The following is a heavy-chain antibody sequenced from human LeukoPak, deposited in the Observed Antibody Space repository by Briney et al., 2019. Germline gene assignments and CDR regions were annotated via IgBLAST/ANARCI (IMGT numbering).Heavy chain of an antibody. CDR2: ISYDGSNK. CDR3: ASLWFGELFQLEK. D-gene: IGHD3-10*01. J-gene: IGHJ4*02. CDR1: GFTFSSYG. Sequence: GRSLRLSCAASGFTFSSYGMHWVRQAPGKGLEWVAVISYDGSNKYYADSVKGRFTISRDNSKNTLYLQMNSLRAEDTAVYYCASLWFGELFQLEKWGQGTLVTASS. V-gene: IGHV3-30*03.